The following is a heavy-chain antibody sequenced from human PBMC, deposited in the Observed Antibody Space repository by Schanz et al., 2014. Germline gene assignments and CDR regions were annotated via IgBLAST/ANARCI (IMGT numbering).Heavy chain of an antibody. CDR2: IFYSGST. V-gene: IGHV4-39*02. CDR3: ARENVGRGFDY. Sequence: QLQLQESGPGLVKPSETLSLTCTVSGGSISSSSYYWGWIRQPPGKGLEWIGSIFYSGSTYYNLSRKSRFSISVDTSKNQFSLRVNSVTAAETAVYYCARENVGRGFDYWGRGALVTVSS. CDR1: GGSISSSSYY. D-gene: IGHD3-10*02. J-gene: IGHJ4*02.